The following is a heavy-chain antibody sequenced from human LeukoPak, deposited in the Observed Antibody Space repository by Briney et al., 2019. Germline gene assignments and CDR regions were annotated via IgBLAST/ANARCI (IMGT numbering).Heavy chain of an antibody. J-gene: IGHJ6*02. CDR3: GRGHYGLDV. CDR2: INADGSKK. CDR1: GFSISGHW. Sequence: GGSLRLSCTASGFSISGHWQTWVRQTPGKGLEWVAHINADGSKKSYVGSVKGRFTISKDSVENSVSLQMNSVRVEDTAVYYCGRGHYGLDVWGQGATVTVSS. V-gene: IGHV3-7*01.